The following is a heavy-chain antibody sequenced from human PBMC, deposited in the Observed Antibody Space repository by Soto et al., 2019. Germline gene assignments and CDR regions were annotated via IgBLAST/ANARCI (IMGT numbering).Heavy chain of an antibody. CDR1: GGSVSSGSYY. V-gene: IGHV4-61*01. J-gene: IGHJ5*02. D-gene: IGHD3-3*01. CDR3: ARAYDFWGGYPNCFDP. Sequence: PSETLSLTCTVSGGSVSSGSYYWSWIRQPPGKGLEWIGYIYYSGSTSYNPSLKSRVTISVDTSKNQFSLKLSSVTAADTAVYYCARAYDFWGGYPNCFDPWGQGTLVPVSS. CDR2: IYYSGST.